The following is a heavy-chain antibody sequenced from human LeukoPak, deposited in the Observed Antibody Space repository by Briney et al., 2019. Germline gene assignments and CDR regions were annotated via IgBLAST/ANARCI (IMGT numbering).Heavy chain of an antibody. J-gene: IGHJ6*03. D-gene: IGHD2-15*01. CDR1: GYTFTSYD. CDR3: ARPRYCSGGSCYKGYYYYMDV. CDR2: MNPNSGNT. V-gene: IGHV1-8*01. Sequence: ASVKVSCKASGYTFTSYDINWVRQATGQGLEWMGWMNPNSGNTGYAQKFQGRVTMTRNTSISTAYMELSSLRSEDTAVYYCARPRYCSGGSCYKGYYYYMDVWGKGTTVTVSS.